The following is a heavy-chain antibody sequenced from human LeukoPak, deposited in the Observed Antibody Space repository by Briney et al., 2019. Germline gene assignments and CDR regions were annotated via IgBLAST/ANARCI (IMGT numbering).Heavy chain of an antibody. CDR1: AGSISSYY. J-gene: IGHJ4*02. CDR2: IYYSGST. CDR3: AREPPYSDFWSGPLGYFDY. D-gene: IGHD3-3*01. Sequence: SETLSLTCTVSAGSISSYYWSWIRQAPGKGLEWIGYIYYSGSTDYNPSLKSRLTISGDTSKNQFSLKLTSVTAADTAVYYCAREPPYSDFWSGPLGYFDYWGQGTPVTVSS. V-gene: IGHV4-59*01.